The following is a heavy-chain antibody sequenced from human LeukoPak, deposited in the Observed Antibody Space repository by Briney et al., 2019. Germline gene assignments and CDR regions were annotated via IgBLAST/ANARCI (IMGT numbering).Heavy chain of an antibody. D-gene: IGHD1-1*01. CDR2: IKEDGGEK. CDR1: GFTFRTYW. CDR3: ARDDNWSHDS. J-gene: IGHJ4*02. V-gene: IGHV3-7*04. Sequence: GGSLILSCAASGFTFRTYWMSWVRQAPGKGLEWVANIKEDGGEKYYEDPVKGRFTISRDNAKNSLYLQMSSLRVEDTAVYYCARDDNWSHDSWGQGTLVTVSS.